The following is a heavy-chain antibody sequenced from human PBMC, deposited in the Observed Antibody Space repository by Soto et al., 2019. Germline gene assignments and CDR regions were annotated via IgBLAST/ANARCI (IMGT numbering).Heavy chain of an antibody. J-gene: IGHJ6*02. Sequence: GGSLRLSCAATGFTFSVYAMTWVRQAPGKGLEWVSAVTANGGSTYSADSVKGRFTISRDNYKNTLFLLMNLLRAEDAVVYYSPSLAVGDWAYSYYYYGMDVWGQGTTVTVSS. D-gene: IGHD2-21*02. V-gene: IGHV3-23*01. CDR1: GFTFSVYA. CDR3: PSLAVGDWAYSYYYYGMDV. CDR2: VTANGGST.